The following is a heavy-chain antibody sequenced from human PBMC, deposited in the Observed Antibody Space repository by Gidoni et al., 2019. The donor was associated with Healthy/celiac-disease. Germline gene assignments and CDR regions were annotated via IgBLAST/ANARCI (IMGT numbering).Heavy chain of an antibody. V-gene: IGHV3-7*01. CDR3: ARDYSSSPYYYYYYGMDV. CDR2: IKQDGSEK. CDR1: GSTFSSYW. J-gene: IGHJ6*02. D-gene: IGHD6-6*01. Sequence: EVQLVESGGGLVQPGGSLRLSCAASGSTFSSYWMSWVRQAPGQGREWVANIKQDGSEKYYVDSVKGRFTISRDNAKNSLYLQMNSLRAEDTAVYYCARDYSSSPYYYYYYGMDVWGQGTTVTVSS.